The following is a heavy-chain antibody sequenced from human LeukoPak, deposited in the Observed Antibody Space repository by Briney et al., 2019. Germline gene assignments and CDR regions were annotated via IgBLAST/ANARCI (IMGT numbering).Heavy chain of an antibody. CDR2: IYTSGST. D-gene: IGHD2-2*01. V-gene: IGHV4-4*07. J-gene: IGHJ4*02. CDR3: ARELDCSSTSCRDY. Sequence: SETLSLTCTVSGGSISSYYWSWIRQPAGKGLEWIGRIYTSGSTNYNPSLKSRVTMSVDTSKNQFSLKLSSATAADTAVYYCARELDCSSTSCRDYWGQGTLVTVSS. CDR1: GGSISSYY.